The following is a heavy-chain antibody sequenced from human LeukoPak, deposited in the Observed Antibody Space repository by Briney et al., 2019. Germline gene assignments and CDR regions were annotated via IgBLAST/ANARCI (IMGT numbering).Heavy chain of an antibody. CDR2: IIPIFGTA. J-gene: IGHJ6*03. CDR3: ARARARGGGDRLYYYYYYYMDV. V-gene: IGHV1-69*13. CDR1: GGTFSSYA. Sequence: ASVKVSCKASGGTFSSYAISWVRQAPGQGLEWMGGIIPIFGTANYAQKFQGRVTITADESTSTAYMELSSLRSEDTAVYCCARARARGGGDRLYYYYYYYMDVWGKGTTVTVSS. D-gene: IGHD4-17*01.